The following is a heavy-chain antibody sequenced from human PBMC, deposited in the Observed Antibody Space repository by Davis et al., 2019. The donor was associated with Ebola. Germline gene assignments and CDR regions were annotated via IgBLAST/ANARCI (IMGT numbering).Heavy chain of an antibody. CDR3: ARGKNWEPFDY. V-gene: IGHV4-59*01. CDR2: IYYSGST. D-gene: IGHD1-26*01. J-gene: IGHJ4*02. Sequence: SETLSLTCTVSGGSISSYYWSWIRQPPGKGLEWIGYIYYSGSTNYNPSLKSRVTISVDTSKNQFSLKLSSVTAADTAVYYCARGKNWEPFDYWGQGTLVTVSS. CDR1: GGSISSYY.